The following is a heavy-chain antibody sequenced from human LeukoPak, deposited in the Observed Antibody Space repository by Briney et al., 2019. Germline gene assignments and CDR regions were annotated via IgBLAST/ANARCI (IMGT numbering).Heavy chain of an antibody. CDR3: ARLQLVDNPYYYYYMDV. D-gene: IGHD6-13*01. CDR1: GFTFSDYY. V-gene: IGHV3-11*04. CDR2: ISSSGSTI. Sequence: GGSLRLSCAASGFTFSDYYMSWIRQAPGKGLEGVSYISSSGSTIYYADSVKGRFTISRDNAKNSLYLQMNSLRAEDTAVYYCARLQLVDNPYYYYYMDVWGKGTTVTVSS. J-gene: IGHJ6*03.